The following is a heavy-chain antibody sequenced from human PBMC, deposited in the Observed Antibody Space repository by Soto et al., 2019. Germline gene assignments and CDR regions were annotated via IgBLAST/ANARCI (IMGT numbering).Heavy chain of an antibody. J-gene: IGHJ6*03. CDR3: ARTLKDYYYMDV. Sequence: GASVKVSCKASGYTFTSYYMHWVRQAPGQGLEWMGIINPSGGSTSYAQKFQGRVTMTRDTSTSTVYMELSSLRSEDTAVYYCARTLKDYYYMDVWGKGTTVTASS. CDR2: INPSGGST. CDR1: GYTFTSYY. V-gene: IGHV1-46*03.